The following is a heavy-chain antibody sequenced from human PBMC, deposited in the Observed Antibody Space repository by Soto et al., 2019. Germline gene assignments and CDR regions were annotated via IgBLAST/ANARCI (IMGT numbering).Heavy chain of an antibody. J-gene: IGHJ4*02. V-gene: IGHV3-66*01. Sequence: GGSLRLSCAASGFTVSSNYMSWVRQAPGKGLEWVSVIYSSGNTYYADSVKGRFTISRDNSDNTLYLQMNSLRAEDTAVYYCARMGYCSSTSCVISIFDYWGQGTLVTVSS. D-gene: IGHD2-2*01. CDR3: ARMGYCSSTSCVISIFDY. CDR2: IYSSGNT. CDR1: GFTVSSNY.